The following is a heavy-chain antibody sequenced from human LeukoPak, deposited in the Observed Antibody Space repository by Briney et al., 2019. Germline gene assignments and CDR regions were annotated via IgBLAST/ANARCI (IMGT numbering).Heavy chain of an antibody. D-gene: IGHD5-24*01. Sequence: PGGSLRLSCAASGFTFSSYAMHWVRQAPGKGLEWVAVISYDGSNKYYADSVKGRFTISRDNSKNTLYLQMNSLRAEDTAVYYCARDYSGLQFGPDYYYYGMDVWGQGTTVTVSS. CDR1: GFTFSSYA. CDR3: ARDYSGLQFGPDYYYYGMDV. V-gene: IGHV3-30*04. CDR2: ISYDGSNK. J-gene: IGHJ6*02.